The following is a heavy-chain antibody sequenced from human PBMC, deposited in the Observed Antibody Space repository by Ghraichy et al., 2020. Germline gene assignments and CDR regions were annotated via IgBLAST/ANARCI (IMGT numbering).Heavy chain of an antibody. CDR2: INHSGST. Sequence: SQTLSLTCAVYGGSFSGYYWSWIRQPPGKGLEWIGEINHSGSTNYNPSLKSRVTISVDTSKNQFSLKLSSVTAADTAVYYCARKTQGGYCSGGSCYSRPRYYMDVWGKGTTVTVSS. V-gene: IGHV4-34*01. CDR3: ARKTQGGYCSGGSCYSRPRYYMDV. J-gene: IGHJ6*03. CDR1: GGSFSGYY. D-gene: IGHD2-15*01.